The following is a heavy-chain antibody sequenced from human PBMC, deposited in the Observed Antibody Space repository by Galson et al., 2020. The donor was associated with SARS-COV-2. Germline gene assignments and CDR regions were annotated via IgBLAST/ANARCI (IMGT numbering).Heavy chain of an antibody. V-gene: IGHV4-59*01. J-gene: IGHJ4*02. CDR1: GASINSYS. Sequence: SETLSLTCTVSGASINSYSWSWIRQPPGKGLDWIGYIHFRGNTNYNPSLKSRVTISVDTSKNQLSLKLSSVTAADTAVYYCASGYYDSTMFDYWGQGTLGIVSS. CDR3: ASGYYDSTMFDY. CDR2: IHFRGNT. D-gene: IGHD3-22*01.